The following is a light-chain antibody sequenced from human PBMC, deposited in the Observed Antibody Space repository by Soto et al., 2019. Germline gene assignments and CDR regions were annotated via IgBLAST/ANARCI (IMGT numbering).Light chain of an antibody. CDR2: GAS. V-gene: IGKV3-20*01. CDR3: HLYGSSPGFT. J-gene: IGKJ3*01. Sequence: EIVLTQSPGTLSLSPGERAPLSCRTSQTVSSSHLAWYQQKPVQAPRLLIYGASRRAAGIPDRFSGSGSGTDFTLTIRRLEPEDSAVYYCHLYGSSPGFTFGPGTKVDIK. CDR1: QTVSSSH.